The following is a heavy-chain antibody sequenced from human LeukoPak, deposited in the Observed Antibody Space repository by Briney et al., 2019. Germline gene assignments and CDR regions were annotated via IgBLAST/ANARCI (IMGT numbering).Heavy chain of an antibody. CDR3: AKDLGLRLGELSYYPAY. Sequence: GGSLRLSCAASGFTFSSYAMSWVRQAPGKGLEWVSAISGSGGSTYYADSVKGRFTISRDNSKNTLYLQMNSLRAEDTAVYYCAKDLGLRLGELSYYPAYWGQGTLVTVSS. J-gene: IGHJ4*02. CDR2: ISGSGGST. D-gene: IGHD3-16*02. CDR1: GFTFSSYA. V-gene: IGHV3-23*01.